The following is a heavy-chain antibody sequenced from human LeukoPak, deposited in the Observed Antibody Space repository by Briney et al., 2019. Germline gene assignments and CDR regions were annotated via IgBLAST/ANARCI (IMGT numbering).Heavy chain of an antibody. CDR1: GGSISSSNW. J-gene: IGHJ4*02. V-gene: IGHV4-4*02. CDR2: IYHSGST. CDR3: ARALGEWLVRDY. Sequence: SETLSLTCAVSGGSISSSNWWSCGRQPPGKGLEWVGEIYHSGSTNYNPSLKSRVTISVDKSKNQFSLKLSSVTAADTVVYYGARALGEWLVRDYWGQGTLVTVSS. D-gene: IGHD6-19*01.